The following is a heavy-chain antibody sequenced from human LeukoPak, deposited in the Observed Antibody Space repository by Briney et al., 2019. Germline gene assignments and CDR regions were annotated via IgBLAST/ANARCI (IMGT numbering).Heavy chain of an antibody. CDR1: GFTFSSYA. V-gene: IGHV3-23*01. CDR3: AKHRYSSGWSDFDY. CDR2: ISGSGGST. J-gene: IGHJ4*02. D-gene: IGHD6-19*01. Sequence: GGSLRLSCAASGFTFSSYAMSWVRQAPGKGLEWVSAISGSGGSTYCADCVKGRFTISRDNSKNTLYLQMNSLRAEDTAVYYCAKHRYSSGWSDFDYWGQGTLVTVSS.